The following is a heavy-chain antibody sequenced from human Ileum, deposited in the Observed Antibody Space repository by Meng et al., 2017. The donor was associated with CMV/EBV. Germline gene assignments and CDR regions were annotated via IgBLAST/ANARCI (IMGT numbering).Heavy chain of an antibody. J-gene: IGHJ4*02. V-gene: IGHV3-23*01. D-gene: IGHD3-3*01. CDR3: ATGADLPTFWNGFAY. CDR2: ISGSGLTT. Sequence: GGSLRLSCSASGFTFKDFDMTWVRQAPGKGLEWVSSISGSGLTTFYSDAVKGRFSISRDNSRDTLYLQIYSLRADDTAVYYCATGADLPTFWNGFAYWGQGAVVTVSS. CDR1: GFTFKDFD.